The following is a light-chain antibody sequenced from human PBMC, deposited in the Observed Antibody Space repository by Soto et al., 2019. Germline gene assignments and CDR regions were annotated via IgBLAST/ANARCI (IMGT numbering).Light chain of an antibody. Sequence: EIVWTQSPGTLSLSPGERATLFCRASQSVSSGHLAWYQQKPGQAPRLLIYGASSRATGIPDRFSGSGSGTDFALTINSIEPEDFAVYYCKQRSKGFGPGTKVDIK. V-gene: IGKV3D-20*02. CDR1: QSVSSGH. CDR2: GAS. J-gene: IGKJ3*01. CDR3: KQRSKG.